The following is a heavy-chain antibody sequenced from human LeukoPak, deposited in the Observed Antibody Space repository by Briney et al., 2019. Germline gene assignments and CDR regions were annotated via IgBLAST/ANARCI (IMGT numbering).Heavy chain of an antibody. CDR1: GFTLSDRF. V-gene: IGHV3-72*01. CDR2: SRNRANSHTT. Sequence: AGGSLRLSCAASGFTLSDRFMDWVRQAPGKGLEWIGRSRNRANSHTTEYAASVKGRFTVSRDDSGNLMYLQMDSLKIEDTAVYFCTRDGGSSGNTAFDIWGQGTEVTVSS. D-gene: IGHD6-19*01. J-gene: IGHJ3*02. CDR3: TRDGGSSGNTAFDI.